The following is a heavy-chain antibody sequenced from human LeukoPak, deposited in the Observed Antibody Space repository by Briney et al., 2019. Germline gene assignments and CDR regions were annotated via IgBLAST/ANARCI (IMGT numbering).Heavy chain of an antibody. CDR3: AKDRVAGRPGFDP. D-gene: IGHD6-19*01. J-gene: IGHJ5*02. CDR2: ISSSSSYI. Sequence: GGSLRLSCAASGFTFSSYSMNWVRQAPGKGLEWVSSISSSSSYIYYADSVKGRFTISRDNAKNSLYLQMNSLRAEDTAVYYCAKDRVAGRPGFDPWGQGTLVTVSS. V-gene: IGHV3-21*01. CDR1: GFTFSSYS.